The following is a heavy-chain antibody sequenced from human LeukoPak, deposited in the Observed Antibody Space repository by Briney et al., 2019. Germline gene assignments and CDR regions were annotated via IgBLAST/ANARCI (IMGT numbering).Heavy chain of an antibody. Sequence: PSETLSLTCTVSGGSISSGDYYWSWIRQPPGKGLEWIGYIYYSGSTYYNPSLKSRVTISVDTSKNQFSLKLSSVTAADTAVYYCARVPTSEAGNAFDIWGQGTMVTVSS. V-gene: IGHV4-30-4*01. CDR3: ARVPTSEAGNAFDI. CDR2: IYYSGST. CDR1: GGSISSGDYY. D-gene: IGHD1-14*01. J-gene: IGHJ3*02.